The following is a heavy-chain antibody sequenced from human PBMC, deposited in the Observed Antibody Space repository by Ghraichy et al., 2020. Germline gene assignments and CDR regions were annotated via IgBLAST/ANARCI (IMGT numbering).Heavy chain of an antibody. Sequence: ETLSLTCTVSGGSVSSGSYYWSWIRQPPGKGLEWIGYIYDSGSTNYNPSLKSRVTISVDTSKNQFSLKLSSVTAADTAVYYCARDSVYWGQGTLVTVSS. CDR3: ARDSVY. CDR1: GGSVSSGSYY. CDR2: IYDSGST. V-gene: IGHV4-61*01. D-gene: IGHD5/OR15-5a*01. J-gene: IGHJ4*02.